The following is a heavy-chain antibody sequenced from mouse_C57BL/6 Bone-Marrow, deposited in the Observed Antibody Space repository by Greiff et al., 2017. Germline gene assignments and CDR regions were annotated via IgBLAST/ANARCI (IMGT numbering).Heavy chain of an antibody. V-gene: IGHV1-81*01. J-gene: IGHJ2*01. CDR2: IYPRSGNT. Sequence: QVQLKQSGAELARPGASVKLSCKASGYTFTSYGISWVKQRTGQGLEWIGEIYPRSGNTYYNEKFKGKATLTADKSSSTAYMELRSLTSEDSAVYFCARRGFDDWGQGTTLTVSS. CDR1: GYTFTSYG. CDR3: ARRGFDD.